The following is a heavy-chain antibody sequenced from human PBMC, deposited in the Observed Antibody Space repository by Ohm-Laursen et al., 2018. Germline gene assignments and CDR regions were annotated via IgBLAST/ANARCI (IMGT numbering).Heavy chain of an antibody. J-gene: IGHJ3*02. CDR1: GFTFSTYW. D-gene: IGHD3-10*01. CDR3: ASQGTSLDDAFDI. V-gene: IGHV3-7*01. CDR2: VNEDASEK. Sequence: SLRLSCAASGFTFSTYWMFWVRQAPGKGLEWVASVNEDASEKYYVDSVKGRFTISRDNAKNSLYLQMNSLRADDTAVYYCASQGTSLDDAFDIWGQGTMVTVSS.